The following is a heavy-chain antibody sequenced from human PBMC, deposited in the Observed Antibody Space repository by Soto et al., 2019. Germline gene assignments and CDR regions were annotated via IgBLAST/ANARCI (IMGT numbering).Heavy chain of an antibody. J-gene: IGHJ4*02. D-gene: IGHD1-20*01. Sequence: PSETLSLTCTVSGVTIISSSYYWGWIRKSPGKGLEWIGSVYDSGSTYYNPSLKSRVTISVDTSRDQFSLNLMSVTAADTAVYYCARQRGATITGNFDYWGPGSLVTVSS. CDR3: ARQRGATITGNFDY. CDR1: GVTIISSSYY. V-gene: IGHV4-39*01. CDR2: VYDSGST.